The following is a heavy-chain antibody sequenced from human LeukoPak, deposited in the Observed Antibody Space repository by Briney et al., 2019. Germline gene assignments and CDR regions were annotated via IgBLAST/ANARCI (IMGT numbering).Heavy chain of an antibody. Sequence: PGRSLRLSCAASGFTFSSYGMRWVRQAPGKGLEWVAVTSYDGSNKYYADSVKGRFTISRDNSKNTLYLQMNSLRAEDTAVYYCAKAAPTYYYDSSGYYPGDYWGQGTLVTVSS. CDR3: AKAAPTYYYDSSGYYPGDY. CDR1: GFTFSSYG. J-gene: IGHJ4*02. V-gene: IGHV3-30*18. D-gene: IGHD3-22*01. CDR2: TSYDGSNK.